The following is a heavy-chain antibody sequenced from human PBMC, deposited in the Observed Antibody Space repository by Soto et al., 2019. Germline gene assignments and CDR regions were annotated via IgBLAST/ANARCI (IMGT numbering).Heavy chain of an antibody. J-gene: IGHJ6*02. CDR2: VYNTGGT. D-gene: IGHD1-1*01. Sequence: QLQLQQSGPGLVKPSETLSLTCTVSSGPSSSHNWGWIRQSPGRGLEWIGYVYNTGGTSYNPSLKSRVTKSADTAANHISLTLSSVTAADTAIYYCVRQGIGNLHGLVDVWGQGTTVSVSS. CDR1: SGPSSSHN. CDR3: VRQGIGNLHGLVDV. V-gene: IGHV4-59*08.